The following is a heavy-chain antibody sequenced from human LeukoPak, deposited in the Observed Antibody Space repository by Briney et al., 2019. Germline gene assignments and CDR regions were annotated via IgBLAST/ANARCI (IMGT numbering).Heavy chain of an antibody. V-gene: IGHV3-48*04. D-gene: IGHD2-21*02. CDR1: GFTFSSYS. CDR3: ARDYCGGDCYAYYFDY. Sequence: GGSLRLSCAASGFTFSSYSMNWVRQAPGKGLEWVSYISSSSSTIYYADSVKGRFTISRDNAKNSLYLQMNSLRAEDTAVYYCARDYCGGDCYAYYFDYWGQGTLVTVSS. CDR2: ISSSSSTI. J-gene: IGHJ4*02.